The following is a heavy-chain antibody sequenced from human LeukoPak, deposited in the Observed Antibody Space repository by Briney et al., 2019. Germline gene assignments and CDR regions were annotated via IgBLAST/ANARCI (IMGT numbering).Heavy chain of an antibody. V-gene: IGHV3-33*01. D-gene: IGHD4-23*01. J-gene: IGHJ4*02. Sequence: GGSLRLSCAASGFTFSSYGMHWVRQAPGKGLEWVAVIWYDGSNKYYAGSVKGRFTISRDNSKNTLYLQMNSLRAEDTAVYYCARDPPNSPFDYWGQGTLVTVSS. CDR3: ARDPPNSPFDY. CDR1: GFTFSSYG. CDR2: IWYDGSNK.